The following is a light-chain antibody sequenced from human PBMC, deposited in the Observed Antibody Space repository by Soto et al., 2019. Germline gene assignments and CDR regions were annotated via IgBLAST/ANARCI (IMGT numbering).Light chain of an antibody. CDR2: DVS. CDR3: NSYVAGGLYV. J-gene: IGLJ1*01. CDR1: SSDVGIYNY. V-gene: IGLV2-14*01. Sequence: QSVLTQPASVSGSPGQSITISCNGTSSDVGIYNYVSWYQQHPGKAPKLVIYDVSNRPSGVSGRFSGSKSGNTASLIISGLQAEDEADYYCNSYVAGGLYVFGSGTKLTVL.